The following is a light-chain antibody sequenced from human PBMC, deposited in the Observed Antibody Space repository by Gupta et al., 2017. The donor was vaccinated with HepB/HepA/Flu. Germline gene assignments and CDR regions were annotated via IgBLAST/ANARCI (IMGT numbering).Light chain of an antibody. CDR1: SSTVGTNT. CDR2: TAD. V-gene: IGLV1-44*01. J-gene: IGLJ2*01. CDR3: AAWDDGLSGVI. Sequence: QAILPPPPSASAAPGQTVTVSGSGTSSTVGTNTVTWYQQVPGAPPQLLIFTADQRPSGVPDRFSGSKSGTSASLAISGLLSEDEATYFCAAWDDGLSGVIFGGGTKLAVL.